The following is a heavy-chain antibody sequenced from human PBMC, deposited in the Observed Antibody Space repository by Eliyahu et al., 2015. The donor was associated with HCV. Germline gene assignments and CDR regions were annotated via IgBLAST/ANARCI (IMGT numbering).Heavy chain of an antibody. CDR3: RSLSPREPSFDL. CDR1: GFIFSDHF. CDR2: SLNKPNNFTT. Sequence: EVQVVESGGGLVQPAGSLXLSCATSGFIFSDHFIDWVRQAPGKGLEWVGRSLNKPNNFTTKFAASVKGRFTISRDDSTNSLYLQMNSLRTEDTAVYYCRSLSPREPSFDLWGQGTLVTVSS. V-gene: IGHV3-72*01. J-gene: IGHJ4*02.